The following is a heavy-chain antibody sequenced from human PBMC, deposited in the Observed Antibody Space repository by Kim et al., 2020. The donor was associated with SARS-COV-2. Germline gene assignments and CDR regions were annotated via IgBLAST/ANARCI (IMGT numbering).Heavy chain of an antibody. CDR2: INPNTGVT. CDR1: GYTFTGYY. Sequence: ASVKVSCKASGYTFTGYYMHWVRQAPGQGLEWMGWINPNTGVTNYAQKFQGRVTMTMDTSISTAYMELSRLRSDDTAVYYCAREGWSLEFSGTWSNWCDPWRQGTLLSVSS. J-gene: IGHJ5*02. D-gene: IGHD6-13*01. CDR3: AREGWSLEFSGTWSNWCDP. V-gene: IGHV1-2*02.